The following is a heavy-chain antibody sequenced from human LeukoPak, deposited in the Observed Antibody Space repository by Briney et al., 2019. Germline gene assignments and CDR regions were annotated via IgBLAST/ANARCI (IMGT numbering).Heavy chain of an antibody. CDR2: MNPNSGNT. D-gene: IGHD6-6*01. Sequence: ASVKVSCKASGYTFTSYGISWVRQATGQGLEWMGWMNPNSGNTGYAQKFQGRVTMTRNTSISTAYMELSSLKSEDTAVYYCARGPSSSWVSYYYYHGMDVWGQGTTVTVSS. J-gene: IGHJ6*02. V-gene: IGHV1-8*02. CDR3: ARGPSSSWVSYYYYHGMDV. CDR1: GYTFTSYG.